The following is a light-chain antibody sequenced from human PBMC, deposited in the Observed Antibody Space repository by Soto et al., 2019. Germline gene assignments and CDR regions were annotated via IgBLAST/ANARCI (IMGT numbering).Light chain of an antibody. V-gene: IGKV3-20*01. CDR2: GAS. J-gene: IGKJ5*01. Sequence: EIVLTQTPGTLSLSPGERATLSCRASQSVSRNYLAWYQQKPGQAPRLLIYGASSRATGIPDRFSGSGSGTDFTLTISRLEPEDFAVYYCQQYGSSPMTFGQGTRLEIK. CDR3: QQYGSSPMT. CDR1: QSVSRNY.